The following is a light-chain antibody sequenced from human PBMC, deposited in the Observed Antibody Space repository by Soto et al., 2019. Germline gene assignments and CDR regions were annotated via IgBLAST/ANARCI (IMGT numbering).Light chain of an antibody. V-gene: IGLV2-14*03. J-gene: IGLJ2*01. Sequence: QSVLTQPASVSGSPGQSITLSCPGNRNYIGAYNFVSWYQQHPGEVPKLILYDVNVRPSGVSNRFSGSKSGNTASLTISGLQAEDEADYYCTSWTTSTTMIFGGGTKSPS. CDR2: DVN. CDR1: RNYIGAYNF. CDR3: TSWTTSTTMI.